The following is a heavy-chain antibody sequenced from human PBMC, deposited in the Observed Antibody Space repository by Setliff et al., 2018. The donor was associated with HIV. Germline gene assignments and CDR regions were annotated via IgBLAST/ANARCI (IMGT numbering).Heavy chain of an antibody. CDR2: FYFGRTT. CDR3: ARRRLVGYSFDY. V-gene: IGHV4-39*01. CDR1: GGSVYTASYY. D-gene: IGHD6-25*01. J-gene: IGHJ4*02. Sequence: NPSETLSLTCTVSGGSVYTASYYWAWVRQPPGKGLEWIGTFYFGRTTYYNPSLESRVTLSVDTAKNQLSLKVTSVTAADTAIYYCARRRLVGYSFDYWGQGALVTVSS.